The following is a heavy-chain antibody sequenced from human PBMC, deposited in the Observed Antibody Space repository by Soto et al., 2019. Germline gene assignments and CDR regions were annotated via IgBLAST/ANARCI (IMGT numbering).Heavy chain of an antibody. V-gene: IGHV5-51*01. Sequence: GESLKISCKGSGYSFTSYWIGWVRQMPGKGLGWMGIIYPGDSDTRYSPSFQGQVTISADKSISTAYLQWSSLKASDTAMYYCARHGEVGATYYYYGMEVWGQGTTVTVSS. D-gene: IGHD1-26*01. CDR3: ARHGEVGATYYYYGMEV. J-gene: IGHJ6*02. CDR2: IYPGDSDT. CDR1: GYSFTSYW.